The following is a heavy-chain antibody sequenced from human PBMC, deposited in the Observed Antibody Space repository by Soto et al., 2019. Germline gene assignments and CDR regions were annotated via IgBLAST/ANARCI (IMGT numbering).Heavy chain of an antibody. CDR2: IFPDDSDT. Sequence: PGESLKISCKGSGYSLSNTWIAWVRQIPGQGLEWMGIIFPDDSDTRYSPSFQGQVTISADKSTRTVFLQWSSLKASDSAIYYCARHGRLITNPQTCLDPWGQGTLVTVSP. CDR3: ARHGRLITNPQTCLDP. V-gene: IGHV5-51*01. J-gene: IGHJ5*02. D-gene: IGHD1-1*01. CDR1: GYSLSNTW.